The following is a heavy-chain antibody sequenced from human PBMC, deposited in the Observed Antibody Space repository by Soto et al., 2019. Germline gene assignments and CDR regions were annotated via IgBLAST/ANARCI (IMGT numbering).Heavy chain of an antibody. CDR1: GDSFNDYF. J-gene: IGHJ6*02. CDR3: ARQPVSATGKFFFYHYGLDV. D-gene: IGHD3-9*01. Sequence: QVQLHQWGAGLLKPSETLSLTCAVYGDSFNDYFWSWIRQPPGKGLEWIGGIHHRGRTHYNPTLKSRVAISVDTSKNQFSLRLNSVTAADPAVYYCARQPVSATGKFFFYHYGLDVWCQGTTVTVSS. CDR2: IHHRGRT. V-gene: IGHV4-34*01.